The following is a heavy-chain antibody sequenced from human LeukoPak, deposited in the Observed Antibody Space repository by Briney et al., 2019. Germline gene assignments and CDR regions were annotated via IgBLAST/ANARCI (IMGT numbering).Heavy chain of an antibody. Sequence: GGSLRLSCAGSGFTFSLYWMSWLRQAPGKGLEWVANIKQDGSEKYYVDSVKGRFTISRDNAKNSLYLQMNSLRAEDTAVYYCARDGGTSGYSEWGQGTLVTVSS. J-gene: IGHJ4*02. CDR1: GFTFSLYW. D-gene: IGHD3-22*01. CDR2: IKQDGSEK. V-gene: IGHV3-7*01. CDR3: ARDGGTSGYSE.